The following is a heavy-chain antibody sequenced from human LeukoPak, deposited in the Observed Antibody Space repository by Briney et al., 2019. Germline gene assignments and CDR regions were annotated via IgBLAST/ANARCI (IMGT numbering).Heavy chain of an antibody. D-gene: IGHD3-16*01. V-gene: IGHV4-34*01. CDR3: ARARGALRLGDDKYNYYGMDV. CDR1: GFNFDEYA. J-gene: IGHJ6*02. Sequence: PGGSLRLSCVASGFNFDEYAMNWVRQPPGKGLEWIGEINHSGSTNYNPSLKSRVTISVDTSKNQFSLKLSSVTAADTAVYYCARARGALRLGDDKYNYYGMDVWGQGTTVTVSS. CDR2: INHSGST.